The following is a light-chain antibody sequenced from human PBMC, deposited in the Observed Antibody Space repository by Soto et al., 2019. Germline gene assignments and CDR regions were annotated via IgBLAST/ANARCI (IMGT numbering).Light chain of an antibody. CDR3: QQYYDYPPLI. CDR1: RNINRK. J-gene: IGKJ4*01. CDR2: GAS. Sequence: EIVMTQSPATLSVSPGERATLSCRASRNINRKLAWYQQKPGQAPRLLISGASTRATSIPARFSGSGSGTEFTLTNSSLQSEDFAVYYCQQYYDYPPLIFGGGTKVEIK. V-gene: IGKV3-15*01.